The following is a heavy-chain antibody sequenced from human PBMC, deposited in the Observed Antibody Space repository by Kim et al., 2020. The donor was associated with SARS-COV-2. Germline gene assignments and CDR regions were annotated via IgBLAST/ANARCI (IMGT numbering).Heavy chain of an antibody. D-gene: IGHD6-13*01. V-gene: IGHV1-69*13. CDR3: ARENSSSWSGDAFDI. CDR2: IIPIFGTA. CDR1: GGTFSSYD. J-gene: IGHJ3*02. Sequence: SVKVSCKASGGTFSSYDISWVRQAPGQGLEWMGGIIPIFGTANYAQKFQGRVTISADESTSTAYMELSSLRSEDTAVYYCARENSSSWSGDAFDIWGQGKMVTVSS.